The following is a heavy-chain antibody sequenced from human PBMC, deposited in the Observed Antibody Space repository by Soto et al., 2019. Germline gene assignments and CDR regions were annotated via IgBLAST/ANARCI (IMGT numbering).Heavy chain of an antibody. Sequence: QVRLVQSGAEVRKSGASVKVSCKASGYSFTLFYIHWMRQAPGQGPEWMGIINPSVGRTSYAQKFHDRVTMTSDTATSTLYMELRSLRADDTATYCSRAPPENVISDVWGQGTLVTVSS. CDR2: INPSVGRT. D-gene: IGHD3-10*01. CDR1: GYSFTLFY. V-gene: IGHV1-46*01. J-gene: IGHJ1*01. CDR3: RAPPENVISDV.